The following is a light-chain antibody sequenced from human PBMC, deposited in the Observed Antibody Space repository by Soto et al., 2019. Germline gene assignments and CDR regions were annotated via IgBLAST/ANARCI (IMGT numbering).Light chain of an antibody. CDR1: QSVGNN. Sequence: EVVMTQSPATLPVSPVGGVALACGASQSVGNNLAWYQQRPGQPPRLLIYGASTRDTGVPTRFSGSGSGTDFTLTISSLQAEDVAIYYCQQYYSTPRTFGQGTKVDIK. CDR2: GAS. V-gene: IGKV3D-15*01. J-gene: IGKJ1*01. CDR3: QQYYSTPRT.